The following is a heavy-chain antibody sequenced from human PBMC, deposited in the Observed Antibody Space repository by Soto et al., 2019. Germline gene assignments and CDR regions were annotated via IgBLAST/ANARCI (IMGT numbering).Heavy chain of an antibody. CDR1: GFTFSSYS. V-gene: IGHV3-21*01. Sequence: GGSLRLSCAASGFTFSSYSMNWVRQAPGEGLEWVSSFSSSSSYIYYADSVKGRFTISGDNAQRSLYLHMNCLRAEDTDVYYCARAFALTAGVSEVWGQETTVTVSS. CDR3: ARAFALTAGVSEV. D-gene: IGHD2-21*02. CDR2: FSSSSSYI. J-gene: IGHJ6*02.